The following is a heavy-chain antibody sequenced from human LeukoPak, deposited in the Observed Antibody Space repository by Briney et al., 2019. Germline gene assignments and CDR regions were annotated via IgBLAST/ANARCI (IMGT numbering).Heavy chain of an antibody. Sequence: SETLSLTCTVSGGSIGSATYYWAWIRQPPGEGLEWIGSMYYDGSTYYNPSLKSRVSISVDTSKNQFSLNLSSVTAADTAVYYCARHRTGSYPVGFDPWGQGALVTVSS. CDR3: ARHRTGSYPVGFDP. CDR2: MYYDGST. CDR1: GGSIGSATYY. J-gene: IGHJ5*02. D-gene: IGHD1-1*01. V-gene: IGHV4-39*01.